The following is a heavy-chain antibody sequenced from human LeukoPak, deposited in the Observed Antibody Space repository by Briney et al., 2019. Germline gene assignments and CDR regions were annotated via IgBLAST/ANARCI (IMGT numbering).Heavy chain of an antibody. CDR1: GGSFSAYY. V-gene: IGHV4-34*01. D-gene: IGHD2/OR15-2a*01. Sequence: SDTLSLTCAVYGGSFSAYYWSWIRQPPGKGLEWIGEINHSGSTNYNPSLKSRVNISVDTSKNQPSLKLSSVTAADMAVYYCARVDKNGGTTFDYWGQGTLVTVSS. J-gene: IGHJ4*02. CDR3: ARVDKNGGTTFDY. CDR2: INHSGST.